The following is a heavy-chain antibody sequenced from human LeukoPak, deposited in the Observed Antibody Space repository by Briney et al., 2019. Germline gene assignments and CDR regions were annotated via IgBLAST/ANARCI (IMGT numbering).Heavy chain of an antibody. CDR1: GGSISSSSYY. D-gene: IGHD2-2*01. CDR3: ARHGGDCSSTSCHLDY. V-gene: IGHV4-39*01. Sequence: SETLSLTCTVSGGSISSSSYYWGWIRQPPGKGLEWIGSIYYSGSTYYNPSLKSRVTISVDTSKNQFSLKLSSVTAADTAVYYCARHGGDCSSTSCHLDYWGQGTLVTVSS. J-gene: IGHJ4*02. CDR2: IYYSGST.